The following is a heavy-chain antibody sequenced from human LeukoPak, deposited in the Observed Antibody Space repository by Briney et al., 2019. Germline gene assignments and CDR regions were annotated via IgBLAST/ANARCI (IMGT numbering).Heavy chain of an antibody. D-gene: IGHD3-9*01. CDR3: ARHGSTLRYFDRGGWFDP. V-gene: IGHV4-39*01. J-gene: IGHJ5*02. Sequence: SETLSLTCTVSGDSISSSNCYWGWIRQPPGKGLEWIGSIYFSGSTNYKSSLKSRVTISVDTSKNQFSLKLSSVTAADTAVYYCARHGSTLRYFDRGGWFDPWGQGTLVTVSS. CDR2: IYFSGST. CDR1: GDSISSSNCY.